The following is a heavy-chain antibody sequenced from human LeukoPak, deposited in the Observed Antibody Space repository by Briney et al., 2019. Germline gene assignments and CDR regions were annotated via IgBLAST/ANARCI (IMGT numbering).Heavy chain of an antibody. Sequence: GGSLRLSCAASGFTFNRYWVNWVRHTPGKGLEWVSAISGSGDSTYYGDSVKGRFTISRDNSKDTLYLQMNSLRAEGTAVYYCAKTRPLDSSSWSHGDYWGQGTLVTVSS. CDR3: AKTRPLDSSSWSHGDY. V-gene: IGHV3-23*01. CDR2: ISGSGDST. CDR1: GFTFNRYW. J-gene: IGHJ4*02. D-gene: IGHD6-13*01.